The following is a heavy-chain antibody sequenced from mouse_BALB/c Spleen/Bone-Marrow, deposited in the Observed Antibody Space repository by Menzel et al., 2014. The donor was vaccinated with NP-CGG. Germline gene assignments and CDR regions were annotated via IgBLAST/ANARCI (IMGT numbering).Heavy chain of an antibody. CDR2: ISSGGST. CDR1: GFTFSSYA. D-gene: IGHD3-2*02. Sequence: EVKLMESGGGLVKPGGSLKLSCAASGFTFSSYAVSWVRQTPEKRLEWVASISSGGSTYYPDSVKGRFTISRDNARNTLCLQMSSLRSEDTAMYYCARGGLRYFDVWGAGTTVTVPS. CDR3: ARGGLRYFDV. J-gene: IGHJ1*01. V-gene: IGHV5-6-5*01.